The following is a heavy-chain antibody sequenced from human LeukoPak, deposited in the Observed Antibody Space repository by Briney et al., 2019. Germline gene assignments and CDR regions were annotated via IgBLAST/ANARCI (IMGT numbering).Heavy chain of an antibody. D-gene: IGHD3-22*01. J-gene: IGHJ5*02. Sequence: GSLRLSCAASGFPFSDYYMSWICQPPGKGLEWIGVMHYTGSSSYNPSLKSRVTISVDTSKNQFSLRLTSVTAADTAVYYCARYSSAQGWFDPWGQGTLVTVSA. CDR3: ARYSSAQGWFDP. V-gene: IGHV4-59*05. CDR1: GFPFSDYY. CDR2: MHYTGSS.